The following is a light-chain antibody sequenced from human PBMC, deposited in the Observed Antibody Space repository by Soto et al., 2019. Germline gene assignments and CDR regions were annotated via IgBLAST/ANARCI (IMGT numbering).Light chain of an antibody. V-gene: IGKV3-20*01. CDR3: QQYGSSGT. J-gene: IGKJ1*01. CDR2: GAS. CDR1: QSVSNNY. Sequence: EIVLTQSPGTLSLSPGERATLSCRASQSVSNNYLAWYQQKPGQAPRLLIYGASNSATGIPDRFSGSGSGTYFTLTISRLEPEDFPVYYCQQYGSSGTVGQGTKVEIK.